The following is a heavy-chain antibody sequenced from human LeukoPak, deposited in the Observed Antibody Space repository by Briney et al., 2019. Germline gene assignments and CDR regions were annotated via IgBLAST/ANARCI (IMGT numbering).Heavy chain of an antibody. D-gene: IGHD1-26*01. J-gene: IGHJ5*02. Sequence: PSETLSLTCTVSGASINSDTYYWGWIRQPPGKGLEWIGTHSHSGSAYYNPSLRSRITMSLDTSENQLSLKLYSVTAADTAIYYCARGASSGSRLNWFDPWGQGTLVTVSS. CDR1: GASINSDTYY. V-gene: IGHV4-39*07. CDR3: ARGASSGSRLNWFDP. CDR2: HSHSGSA.